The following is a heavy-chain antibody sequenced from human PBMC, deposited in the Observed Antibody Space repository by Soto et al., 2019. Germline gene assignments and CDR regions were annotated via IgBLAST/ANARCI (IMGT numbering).Heavy chain of an antibody. CDR1: GFTFSSYG. CDR2: IWYDGSNK. CDR3: ARVGSSWSFDY. Sequence: QAQLVESGGGVVQPGRSLRLSCAASGFTFSSYGMHWVRQAPGKGLGWVAIIWYDGSNKYYADSVKGRFTISRDSSKNTLYLQMNSLRAEDTAVYYCARVGSSWSFDYWGQGTLVTVSS. D-gene: IGHD6-13*01. V-gene: IGHV3-33*01. J-gene: IGHJ4*02.